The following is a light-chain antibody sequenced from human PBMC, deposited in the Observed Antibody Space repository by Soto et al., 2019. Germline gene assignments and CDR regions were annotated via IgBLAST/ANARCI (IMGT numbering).Light chain of an antibody. J-gene: IGKJ4*01. V-gene: IGKV3-15*01. CDR2: DSS. CDR1: QGIGDT. CDR3: QRYNNWPLT. Sequence: EIVLTQSPDALSVSPGERVTLSCRASQGIGDTLAWYQQKPGQTPRLLIYDSSTRAIGIPIRFSGSRSGTECILTINGLQFEDFAVYYCQRYNNWPLTFGGGTKVEIK.